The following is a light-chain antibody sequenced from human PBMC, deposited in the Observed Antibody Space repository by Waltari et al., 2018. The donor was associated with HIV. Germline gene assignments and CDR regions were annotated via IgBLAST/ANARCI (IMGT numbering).Light chain of an antibody. CDR3: QQSYSYPLT. CDR1: QTVSNK. J-gene: IGKJ3*01. CDR2: DAS. V-gene: IGKV1-39*01. Sequence: DIQMTQSPSSLSASVGASVPITCRASQTVSNKVNWFQQKPGKAPKVLIYDASSLQSGAPPRFSGSGSGTDFSLTINSLQPDDFASYFCQQSYSYPLTFGPGTKVDIK.